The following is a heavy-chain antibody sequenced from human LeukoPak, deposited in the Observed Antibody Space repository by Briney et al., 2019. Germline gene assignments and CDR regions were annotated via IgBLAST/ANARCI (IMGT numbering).Heavy chain of an antibody. CDR2: IKSITDGGTT. J-gene: IGHJ6*03. V-gene: IGHV3-15*01. D-gene: IGHD1-1*01. Sequence: PGGSLRLSCAASGFTFINAWMTWVRQAPGKGLEWVGHIKSITDGGTTDFAAPVKGRFTISRDDLKSTLYLQMNSLKTEDTAVYFCTTGKDFYNYYFYYYMDVWGKGTTVTVSS. CDR1: GFTFINAW. CDR3: TTGKDFYNYYFYYYMDV.